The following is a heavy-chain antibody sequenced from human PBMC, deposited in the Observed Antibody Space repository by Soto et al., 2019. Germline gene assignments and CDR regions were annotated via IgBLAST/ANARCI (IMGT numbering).Heavy chain of an antibody. Sequence: QVQLVQSGAEVKKPGSSVKVSCKASGGTFSSYIISWVRQAPGQGLEWMGRIIPILGIVKYAQKFQGRVTITADKSTSTSYMELSSLRSVDTAVYYCASLPVADVDFDSWGQGTMVTVSS. V-gene: IGHV1-69*02. J-gene: IGHJ3*02. CDR2: IIPILGIV. D-gene: IGHD6-19*01. CDR3: ASLPVADVDFDS. CDR1: GGTFSSYI.